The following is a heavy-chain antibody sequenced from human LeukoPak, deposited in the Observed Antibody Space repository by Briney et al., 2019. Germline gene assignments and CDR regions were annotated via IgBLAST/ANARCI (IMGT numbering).Heavy chain of an antibody. V-gene: IGHV4-34*01. CDR1: GGSFSGYY. CDR3: ARGARGVPDDGNYFDF. D-gene: IGHD3-10*01. J-gene: IGHJ4*02. Sequence: SETLSLTCAVYGGSFSGYYWSWIRQPPGKGLEWIGEINHSGSTNYNPSPKSRVTISVDTSKNQFSLKLSSVTAADTAVYYCARGARGVPDDGNYFDFWGQGTLVTVSS. CDR2: INHSGST.